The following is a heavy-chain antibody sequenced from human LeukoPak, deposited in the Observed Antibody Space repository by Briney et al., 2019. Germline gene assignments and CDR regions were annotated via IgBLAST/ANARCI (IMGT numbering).Heavy chain of an antibody. CDR1: GGSISSYY. CDR3: AKGYCSSTSCPADY. D-gene: IGHD2-2*01. Sequence: SETLSLTCTVSGGSISSYYWSWIRQPPGKGLEWIGYIYYSGSINYNPSLKRRVTISVDTSKNQFSLKLSSVTAADTAVYYCAKGYCSSTSCPADYWGQGILVTVSS. CDR2: IYYSGSI. V-gene: IGHV4-59*08. J-gene: IGHJ4*02.